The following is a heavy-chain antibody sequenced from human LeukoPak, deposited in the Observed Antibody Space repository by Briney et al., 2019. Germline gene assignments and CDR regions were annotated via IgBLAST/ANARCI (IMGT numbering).Heavy chain of an antibody. Sequence: GESLKSSCHGSGYVFTTDWVGWVGQVSGNGLEWIGNIYPGDSDTRSSPSFQGQVTISADKSISTAYLEWSRLKASDTAMYYCATPGRSGYYLSFDYWGRGTLVTVSS. CDR2: IYPGDSDT. J-gene: IGHJ4*02. V-gene: IGHV5-51*01. CDR1: GYVFTTDW. D-gene: IGHD3-22*01. CDR3: ATPGRSGYYLSFDY.